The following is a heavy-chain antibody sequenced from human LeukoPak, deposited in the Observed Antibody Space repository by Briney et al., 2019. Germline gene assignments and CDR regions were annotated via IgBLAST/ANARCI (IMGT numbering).Heavy chain of an antibody. CDR1: GGSISSYY. V-gene: IGHV4-59*12. CDR2: IYYSGYT. J-gene: IGHJ4*02. CDR3: ARVGSMSGDY. Sequence: SETLSLTCTVSGGSISSYYWSWIRQPPGRGLEWIGYIYYSGYTNYNPSLKSRVTISVDTSKNQFSLKLSSVTAADTAVYYCARVGSMSGDYWGQGTLVTVSS. D-gene: IGHD2-8*01.